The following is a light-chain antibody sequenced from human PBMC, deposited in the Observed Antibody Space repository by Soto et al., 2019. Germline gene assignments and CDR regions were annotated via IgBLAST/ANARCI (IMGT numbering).Light chain of an antibody. CDR1: QSVSNW. CDR2: KAS. CDR3: QQYDTYWT. Sequence: DIQMTQSPSSLSASVGDRVIITCRASQSVSNWLAWYQQKPGKAPNLLIDKASSLKSGVPSRFSGSGSGTEFTLTISNLQPDDFATYYCQQYDTYWTFGQGTKVEFK. V-gene: IGKV1-5*03. J-gene: IGKJ1*01.